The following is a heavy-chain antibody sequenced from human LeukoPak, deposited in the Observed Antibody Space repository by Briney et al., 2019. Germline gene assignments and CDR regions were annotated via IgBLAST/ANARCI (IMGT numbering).Heavy chain of an antibody. CDR2: IYYSGST. CDR3: ARLPWRVVPAAMFDY. Sequence: SETLSLTCTVSGGSISSGDYYWSWIRQPPGKGLEWIGYIYYSGSTYYNPSLKSRVTTSVDTSKNQFSLKLSSVTAADTAVYYCARLPWRVVPAAMFDYWGQGTLVTVSS. V-gene: IGHV4-30-4*01. D-gene: IGHD2-2*01. CDR1: GGSISSGDYY. J-gene: IGHJ4*02.